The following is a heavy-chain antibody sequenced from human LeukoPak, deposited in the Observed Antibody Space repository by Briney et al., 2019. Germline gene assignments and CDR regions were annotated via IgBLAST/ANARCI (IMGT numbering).Heavy chain of an antibody. V-gene: IGHV1-46*01. CDR3: AREDGISSELEKSGPPAS. CDR2: INPSDGRT. Sequence: EASARVSCKASGYTFTNYFIHWVRQAPGQGLEWMGIINPSDGRTIYAENFQGRITRDTSTSTVFLDLRSLTYEDSAVYYCAREDGISSELEKSGPPASWGQGSLVAVSS. D-gene: IGHD5-24*01. J-gene: IGHJ5*02. CDR1: GYTFTNYF.